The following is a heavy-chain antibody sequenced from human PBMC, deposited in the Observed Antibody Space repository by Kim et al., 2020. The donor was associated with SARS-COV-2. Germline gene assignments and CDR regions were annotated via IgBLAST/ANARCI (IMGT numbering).Heavy chain of an antibody. CDR3: ARVMVTWDFYYGIDV. D-gene: IGHD2-21*02. Sequence: ASVKVSCKASGYTFTSYAMHWVRQAPGQRLEWMGWINAGNGNTKYSQKFQGSVTITRDTSASTAYMELSSLRSEDTAVYYCARVMVTWDFYYGIDVWGQGTTVTVSS. CDR2: INAGNGNT. J-gene: IGHJ6*02. V-gene: IGHV1-3*01. CDR1: GYTFTSYA.